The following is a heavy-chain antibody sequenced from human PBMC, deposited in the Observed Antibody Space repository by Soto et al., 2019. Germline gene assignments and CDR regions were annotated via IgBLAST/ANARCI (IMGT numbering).Heavy chain of an antibody. V-gene: IGHV1-18*04. D-gene: IGHD3-10*01. CDR1: GYTFTSYG. Sequence: ASVNVSCKASGYTFTSYGISWVRQAPGQGLEWMGWISAYNGNTNYAQKLQGRVTMTTDTSTSTAYMELRSLRSDDTAVYYCARGDGGYYYGSGSSEGGWFDPWGQGTLVTVSS. J-gene: IGHJ5*02. CDR3: ARGDGGYYYGSGSSEGGWFDP. CDR2: ISAYNGNT.